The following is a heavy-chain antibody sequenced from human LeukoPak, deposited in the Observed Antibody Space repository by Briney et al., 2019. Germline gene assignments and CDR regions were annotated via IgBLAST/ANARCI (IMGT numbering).Heavy chain of an antibody. V-gene: IGHV3-30*02. J-gene: IGHJ3*02. Sequence: GGSLRLSCAASGFTFSSYGMHWVRQAPGKGLEWVSFIRFDGTNKYYADSVKGRFTISRDNSKNTLYLQMNSLRAEDTAVYYCATHYYDSSGYYYDHTFEIWGQGTMVTVSS. CDR3: ATHYYDSSGYYYDHTFEI. CDR1: GFTFSSYG. D-gene: IGHD3-22*01. CDR2: IRFDGTNK.